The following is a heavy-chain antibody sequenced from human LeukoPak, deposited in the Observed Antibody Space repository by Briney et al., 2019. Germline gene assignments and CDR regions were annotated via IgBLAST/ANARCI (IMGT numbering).Heavy chain of an antibody. D-gene: IGHD2-2*02. CDR3: ARWDCSSTSCYIGY. V-gene: IGHV4-59*01. Sequence: SETLSLTCTVSGGSISSYYWSWIRQPPGKGLEWIGYIYYSGSTNYNPSLKSRVTISVDTSKNQFSLKLSSVIAADTAVYYCARWDCSSTSCYIGYGGQGTLVTVSS. CDR1: GGSISSYY. J-gene: IGHJ4*02. CDR2: IYYSGST.